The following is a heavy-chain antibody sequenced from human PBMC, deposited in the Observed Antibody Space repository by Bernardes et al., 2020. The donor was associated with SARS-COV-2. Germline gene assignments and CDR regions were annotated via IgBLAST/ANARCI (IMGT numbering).Heavy chain of an antibody. CDR3: ARERSSGSSWYIDY. V-gene: IGHV3-30*03. J-gene: IGHJ4*02. CDR2: ISYDGGEK. CDR1: GFTFSSYG. Sequence: GGSLRLSCAASGFTFSSYGMHWVRQAPGKGLEWVAVISYDGGEKFYADSVKGRFTISRDNAKNSLYLQMNSLRAEDTAVYYCARERSSGSSWYIDYWGQGTLVTVSS. D-gene: IGHD6-13*01.